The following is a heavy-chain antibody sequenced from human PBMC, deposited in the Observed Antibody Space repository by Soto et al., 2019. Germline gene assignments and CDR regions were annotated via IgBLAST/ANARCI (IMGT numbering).Heavy chain of an antibody. CDR3: ARHGFYGDYASNYFDP. J-gene: IGHJ5*02. V-gene: IGHV5-51*01. D-gene: IGHD4-17*01. CDR1: GYSFSNYW. CDR2: IYPSDSDT. Sequence: GESLKISCKGSGYSFSNYWIAWVRQMPGKGLEYIGIIYPSDSDTRYSPSFQGQVTISADKSISTAYLQWSSLKASDTAIYYCARHGFYGDYASNYFDPWGQRTLVTVSS.